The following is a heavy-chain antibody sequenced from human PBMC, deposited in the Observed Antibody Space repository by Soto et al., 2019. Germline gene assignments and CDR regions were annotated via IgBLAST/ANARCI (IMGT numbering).Heavy chain of an antibody. V-gene: IGHV4-30-4*01. J-gene: IGHJ6*02. CDR3: DRAPWHPDTVLDYYGMDV. Sequence: TRSLRFTVSGGSISSGDYYWSCIRQPPWKGLEWFGYIYYSGSTYYNPSLKSRVTISVDTSKNQFALKLSSGTAADPAGYYRDRAPWHPDTVLDYYGMDVWGQGTTVTGS. CDR1: GGSISSGDYY. D-gene: IGHD4-17*01. CDR2: IYYSGST.